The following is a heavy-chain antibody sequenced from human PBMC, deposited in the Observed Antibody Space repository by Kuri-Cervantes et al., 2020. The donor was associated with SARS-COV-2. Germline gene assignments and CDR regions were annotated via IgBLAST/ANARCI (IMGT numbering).Heavy chain of an antibody. J-gene: IGHJ6*02. Sequence: GGSLRLSCKASGYTFSNYWIGWVRQMPGKGLEWLGIIYPGDSDTRYSPSFQGRVTISADKSINTAYLRWSSLKASDTAMYYCARPGRAAIFGLPYGMDVWGQGTTVTVSS. D-gene: IGHD3-3*01. CDR2: IYPGDSDT. V-gene: IGHV5-51*01. CDR1: GYTFSNYW. CDR3: ARPGRAAIFGLPYGMDV.